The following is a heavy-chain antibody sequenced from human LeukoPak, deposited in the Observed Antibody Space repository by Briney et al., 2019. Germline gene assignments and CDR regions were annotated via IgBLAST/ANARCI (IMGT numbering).Heavy chain of an antibody. CDR1: GGSISSSSYY. D-gene: IGHD3-3*01. J-gene: IGHJ3*02. Sequence: SETLSLTCIVSGGSISSSSYYWGWIRQPPGKGLEWIGYIYYSGSTYYNPSLKSRVTISVDTSKNQFSLKLSSVTAADTAVYYCARARSYDPTRRYAFDIWGQGTMVTVSS. CDR3: ARARSYDPTRRYAFDI. V-gene: IGHV4-31*02. CDR2: IYYSGST.